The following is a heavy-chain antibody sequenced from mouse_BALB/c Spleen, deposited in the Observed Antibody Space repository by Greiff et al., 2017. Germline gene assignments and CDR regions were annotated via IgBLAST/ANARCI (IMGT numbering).Heavy chain of an antibody. D-gene: IGHD2-3*01. V-gene: IGHV1S56*01. CDR1: GYTFTSYY. J-gene: IGHJ4*01. CDR3: ARLRWLLPYAMDY. Sequence: QVQLKESGPELVKPGASVRISCKASGYTFTSYYIHWVKQRPGQGLEWIGWIYPGNVNTKYNEKFKGKATLTADKSSSTAYMQLSSLTSEDSAVYFCARLRWLLPYAMDYWGQGTSVTVSS. CDR2: IYPGNVNT.